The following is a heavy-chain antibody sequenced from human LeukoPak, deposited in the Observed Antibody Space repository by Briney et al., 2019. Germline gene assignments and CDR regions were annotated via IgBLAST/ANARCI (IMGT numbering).Heavy chain of an antibody. CDR1: GGTFSSYA. V-gene: IGHV1-69*13. D-gene: IGHD6-13*01. J-gene: IGHJ4*02. CDR2: IIPIFGTA. Sequence: SVKVSCKASGGTFSSYASSWVRQAPGQRLEWVGGIIPIFGTANYAQKFQGRVTITADESTSTAYMELSSLRSEDTAVYYCARDRDDIAAGYFDYWGQGTLVTVSS. CDR3: ARDRDDIAAGYFDY.